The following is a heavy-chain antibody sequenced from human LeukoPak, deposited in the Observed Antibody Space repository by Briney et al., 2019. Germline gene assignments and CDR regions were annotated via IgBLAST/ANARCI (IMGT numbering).Heavy chain of an antibody. CDR3: ARSDTAYGYYYGMDV. CDR1: GYTFTSYA. CDR2: INTNTGNP. V-gene: IGHV7-4-1*02. D-gene: IGHD5-18*01. J-gene: IGHJ6*02. Sequence: GASVKVSCKASGYTFTSYAMSWVRQAPGQGLEWMGWINTNTGNPTYAQGFTGRFVFSLDTSVSTAYLQISSLKAEDTAVYYCARSDTAYGYYYGMDVWGQGTTVTVSS.